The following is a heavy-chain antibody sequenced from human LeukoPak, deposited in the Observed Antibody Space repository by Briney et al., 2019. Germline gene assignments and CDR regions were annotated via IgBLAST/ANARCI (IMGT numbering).Heavy chain of an antibody. CDR1: GFTFSSYA. D-gene: IGHD4-17*01. Sequence: EGSLRLSCAASGFTFSSYAMSWVRQAPGKGLEWVSAISTSGVTYYADSVRGRFTISRDNAKNSLYLQMNSLRDEDTAVYYCARLESHTYYYGMDVWGQGTTVTVSS. CDR3: ARLESHTYYYGMDV. J-gene: IGHJ6*02. CDR2: ISTSGVT. V-gene: IGHV3-23*01.